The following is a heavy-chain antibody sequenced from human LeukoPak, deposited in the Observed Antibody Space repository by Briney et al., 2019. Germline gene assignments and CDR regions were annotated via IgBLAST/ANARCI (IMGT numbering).Heavy chain of an antibody. V-gene: IGHV1-69*13. CDR1: GYTFTSNY. Sequence: SVKVSCKASGYTFTSNYIHWVRQAPGQGLEWMGGIIPIFGTANYAQKFQGRVTITADESTSTAYMELSSLRSEDTAVYYCARGPWSGYYSYYFDYWGQGTLVTVSS. CDR2: IIPIFGTA. CDR3: ARGPWSGYYSYYFDY. D-gene: IGHD3-3*01. J-gene: IGHJ4*02.